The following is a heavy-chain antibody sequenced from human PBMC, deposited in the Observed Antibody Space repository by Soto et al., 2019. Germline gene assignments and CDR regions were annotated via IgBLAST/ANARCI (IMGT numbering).Heavy chain of an antibody. J-gene: IGHJ4*02. Sequence: PGGSLRLSCVASGFTFSSYWMHWVRQAPGKGLVWVSRIDTDGSSTTYADSVKGRFTISRDNSKNTLYLQMNSLRAEDTAVYYCAKDYYELDYWGQGTLVTVSS. D-gene: IGHD3-22*01. CDR1: GFTFSSYW. CDR2: IDTDGSST. V-gene: IGHV3-74*01. CDR3: AKDYYELDY.